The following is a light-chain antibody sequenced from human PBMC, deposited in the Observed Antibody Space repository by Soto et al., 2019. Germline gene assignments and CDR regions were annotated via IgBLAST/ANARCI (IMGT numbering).Light chain of an antibody. Sequence: QSVLTQPASVSGSPGQSITISCTGTSSDVGNYNLVSWYQQHPGKAPNLRIYDVNQRHSGVSDRFSGSKSGNSASLTISGLQAEDEADYYCCSYAGSYTWVFGGGTKLTVL. CDR1: SSDVGNYNL. CDR2: DVN. J-gene: IGLJ3*02. V-gene: IGLV2-23*02. CDR3: CSYAGSYTWV.